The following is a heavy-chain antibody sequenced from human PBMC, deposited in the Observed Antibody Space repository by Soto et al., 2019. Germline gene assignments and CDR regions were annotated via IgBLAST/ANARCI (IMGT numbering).Heavy chain of an antibody. J-gene: IGHJ3*02. D-gene: IGHD7-27*01. CDR1: GFSFSSFA. Sequence: PGGSLRLSCAASGFSFSSFALTWVRQAPGKGLEWVSAISGSGGHTYYADSVTGRFTISRDNSNNTLYLQMNSLRAEDTALYYCPKNNRWGGKSDAFDIWCQGTMVTVSS. V-gene: IGHV3-23*01. CDR3: PKNNRWGGKSDAFDI. CDR2: ISGSGGHT.